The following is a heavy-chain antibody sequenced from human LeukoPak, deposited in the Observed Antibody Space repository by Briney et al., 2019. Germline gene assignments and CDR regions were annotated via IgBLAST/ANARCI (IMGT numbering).Heavy chain of an antibody. CDR1: GYSFTSYW. V-gene: IGHV5-51*01. D-gene: IGHD3-22*01. Sequence: GESLKISRKGSGYSFTSYWIGWVRQMPGKGLEWMGIMYPGDSDTRYSPSFQGQVTISADKSISTAYLQWSSLKASDTAMYYCARQGTDSSGYYSTFDYWGQGTLVTVSS. J-gene: IGHJ4*02. CDR3: ARQGTDSSGYYSTFDY. CDR2: MYPGDSDT.